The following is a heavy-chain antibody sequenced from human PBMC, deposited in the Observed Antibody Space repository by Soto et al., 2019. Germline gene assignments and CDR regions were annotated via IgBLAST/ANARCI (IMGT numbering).Heavy chain of an antibody. CDR1: GDSISSGGYY. Sequence: SETLSLTCTVSGDSISSGGYYWSWIRQHPGKGLEWIGYIYYSGTTYYNPSLESRVSISADTSENQFSLKVKSVTVADTAVYYCASTYYTGDSGPYDYWGQGTLVTGS. CDR3: ASTYYTGDSGPYDY. J-gene: IGHJ4*02. D-gene: IGHD1-26*01. CDR2: IYYSGTT. V-gene: IGHV4-31*03.